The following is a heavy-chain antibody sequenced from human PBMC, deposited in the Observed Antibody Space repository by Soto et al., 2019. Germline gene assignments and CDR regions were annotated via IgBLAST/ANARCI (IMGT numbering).Heavy chain of an antibody. D-gene: IGHD5-18*01. J-gene: IGHJ6*02. CDR1: GYRLTSYW. CDR2: IDPSDSYT. V-gene: IGHV5-10-1*01. CDR3: ARQGKGAAMAKSGMDV. Sequence: PGESLKISCKGSGYRLTSYWISWVRQMPGKGLEWMGRIDPSDSYTNYSPSFQGHVTISADKSISTAYLQWSSLKASDTAMYYCARQGKGAAMAKSGMDVWGQGTTVNVSS.